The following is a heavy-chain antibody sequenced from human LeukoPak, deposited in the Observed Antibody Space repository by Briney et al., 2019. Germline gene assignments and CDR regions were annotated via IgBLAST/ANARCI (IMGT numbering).Heavy chain of an antibody. CDR3: ARGEAGTANFDY. Sequence: GASVKVSCKASGYTFTSYDINWARQATGQGLEWMGWMNPNSGNTGYAQKFQGRVTMTRNTSISTAYMELSSLRSEDTAVYYCARGEAGTANFDYWGQGTLVTVSS. V-gene: IGHV1-8*01. CDR2: MNPNSGNT. CDR1: GYTFTSYD. D-gene: IGHD1-1*01. J-gene: IGHJ4*02.